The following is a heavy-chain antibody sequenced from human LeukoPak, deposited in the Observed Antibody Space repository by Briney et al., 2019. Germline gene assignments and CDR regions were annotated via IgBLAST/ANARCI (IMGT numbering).Heavy chain of an antibody. CDR3: ARAAPSPEPTYYDSRDDAFDI. Sequence: ASVKVSCKASGYTFTSYYMHWVRQAPGQGLEWMGRTNPSGGSTSYAQKFRGRVTMTRDTSTSTVYMELSSLRSEDTAVYYCARAAPSPEPTYYDSRDDAFDIWGQGTMVTVSS. CDR2: TNPSGGST. V-gene: IGHV1-46*01. J-gene: IGHJ3*02. CDR1: GYTFTSYY. D-gene: IGHD3-22*01.